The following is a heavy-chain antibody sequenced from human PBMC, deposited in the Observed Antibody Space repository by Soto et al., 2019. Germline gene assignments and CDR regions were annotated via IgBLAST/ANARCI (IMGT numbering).Heavy chain of an antibody. V-gene: IGHV3-53*01. CDR1: GFTVSSNY. J-gene: IGHJ4*02. Sequence: PGGSLRLSCAASGFTVSSNYLTWVRQAPGEGLKWVSVLYPNGRAFYADSVKGRFTTSTDNSQNSVYLLMKTLRAEDTAIYYCARGLGREYQDNRNYFHLDYWGQGTLVTVSS. CDR3: ARGLGREYQDNRNYFHLDY. CDR2: LYPNGRA. D-gene: IGHD1-7*01.